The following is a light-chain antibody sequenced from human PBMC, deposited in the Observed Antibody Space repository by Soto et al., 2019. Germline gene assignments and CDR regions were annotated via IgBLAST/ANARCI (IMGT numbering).Light chain of an antibody. J-gene: IGKJ1*01. CDR1: RHIRSNY. CDR2: GAS. CDR3: QQYGSSPAT. Sequence: ESVLTQSPGTLSLSPGERATLSYRASRHIRSNYVAWYQHKPGQAPRLLIYGASSRATGIPDRFSGSGSGTDFTLTISRLEPEDFAVYYCQQYGSSPATFGQGTKVDI. V-gene: IGKV3-20*01.